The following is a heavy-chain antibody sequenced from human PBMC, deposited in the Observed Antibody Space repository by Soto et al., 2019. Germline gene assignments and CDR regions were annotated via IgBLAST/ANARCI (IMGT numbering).Heavy chain of an antibody. Sequence: EVQLVESGGGLVKPGGSLRLSCAASGFTFSNAWMSWVRQAPGKGLEWVGRIKSKTDGGTTDYAAPVKGRFTISRDDSKNTLYLQMNSLKTEDTAVYYCTTDRNYNWNDGRDYWGQGNLVNVSS. CDR1: GFTFSNAW. J-gene: IGHJ4*02. CDR3: TTDRNYNWNDGRDY. D-gene: IGHD1-20*01. CDR2: IKSKTDGGTT. V-gene: IGHV3-15*01.